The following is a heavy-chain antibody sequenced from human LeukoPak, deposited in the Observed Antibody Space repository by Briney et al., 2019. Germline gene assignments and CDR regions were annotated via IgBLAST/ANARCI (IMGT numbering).Heavy chain of an antibody. D-gene: IGHD5-18*01. CDR1: GFIFNDAW. J-gene: IGHJ4*02. Sequence: GGSLRLSCAGSGFIFNDAWMSWVRQAPGKGLEWVGRIKRESEGGTTDYGAPVKGRLIISRDDSKNTVYLQMNSLRTEDTAVYYCTTGQGKTADDYCRQGTLRTVSS. V-gene: IGHV3-15*01. CDR2: IKRESEGGTT. CDR3: TTGQGKTADDY.